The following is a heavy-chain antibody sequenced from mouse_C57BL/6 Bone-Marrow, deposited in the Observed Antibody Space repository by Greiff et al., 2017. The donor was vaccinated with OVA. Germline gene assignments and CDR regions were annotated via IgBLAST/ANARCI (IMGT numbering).Heavy chain of an antibody. V-gene: IGHV1-69*01. CDR1: GYTFTSYW. J-gene: IGHJ3*01. CDR2: IDPSDSYT. CDR3: AGYGNDFSFAY. D-gene: IGHD2-1*01. Sequence: QVQLQQPGAELVMPGASVKLSCKASGYTFTSYWMHWVKQRPGQGLEWIGEIDPSDSYTNYNQKFKGKSTLTVDKSSSTAYMQLSSLTSEDSAVYYCAGYGNDFSFAYWGQGTLVTVSA.